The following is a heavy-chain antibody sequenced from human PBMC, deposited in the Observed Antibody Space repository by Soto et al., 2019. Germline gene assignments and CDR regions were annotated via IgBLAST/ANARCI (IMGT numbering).Heavy chain of an antibody. CDR1: GYTFTSYG. J-gene: IGHJ6*02. CDR2: ISAYNGNT. D-gene: IGHD1-26*01. V-gene: IGHV1-18*04. Sequence: ASVKVSCKASGYTFTSYGISWVRQAPGQGLEWMGWISAYNGNTNYAQKLQGRVTMTTDTSTSTAYMELRSLRSDDTAVYYCARSPNSGSYSGYYYYGMDVWGQGPTVTVSS. CDR3: ARSPNSGSYSGYYYYGMDV.